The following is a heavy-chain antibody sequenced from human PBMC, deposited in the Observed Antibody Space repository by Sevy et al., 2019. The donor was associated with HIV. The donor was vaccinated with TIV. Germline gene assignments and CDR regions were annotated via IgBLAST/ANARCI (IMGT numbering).Heavy chain of an antibody. V-gene: IGHV1-69*13. Sequence: ASVKVSCKASGGTFSSYAISWVRQAPGQGLEWMGGIIPIFGTANYAQKFQGRVTITADESTSTAYMELSSLRSEDTAVYYCARGGRRDGYNPFDYWGQGTLVTVSS. D-gene: IGHD5-12*01. CDR2: IIPIFGTA. CDR1: GGTFSSYA. CDR3: ARGGRRDGYNPFDY. J-gene: IGHJ4*02.